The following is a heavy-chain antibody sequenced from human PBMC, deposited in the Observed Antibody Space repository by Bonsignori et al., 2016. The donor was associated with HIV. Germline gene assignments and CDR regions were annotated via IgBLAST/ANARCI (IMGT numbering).Heavy chain of an antibody. Sequence: WVRQAPGQGLEWMGGIIPIFGTANYAQKFQGRVTITADESTSTAYMELSSLRSEDTAVYYCASPPLTVPHMARANDAFDIWGQGTMVTVSS. CDR2: IIPIFGTA. V-gene: IGHV1-69*01. J-gene: IGHJ3*02. CDR3: ASPPLTVPHMARANDAFDI. D-gene: IGHD1-14*01.